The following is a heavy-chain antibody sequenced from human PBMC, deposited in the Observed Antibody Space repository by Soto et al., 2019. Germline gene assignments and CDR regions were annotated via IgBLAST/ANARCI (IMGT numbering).Heavy chain of an antibody. CDR2: IIPIFGTA. D-gene: IGHD6-13*01. CDR1: GGTFSSYA. CDR3: ARDEGERGFTRAVAGYHPYYFDY. Sequence: GASVKVSCKASGGTFSSYAISWVRQAPGQGLEWMGGIIPIFGTANYAQKFQGRVTITADESTSTAYMELSSLRSEETAVYYCARDEGERGFTRAVAGYHPYYFDYWGQGTLVTVSS. J-gene: IGHJ4*02. V-gene: IGHV1-69*13.